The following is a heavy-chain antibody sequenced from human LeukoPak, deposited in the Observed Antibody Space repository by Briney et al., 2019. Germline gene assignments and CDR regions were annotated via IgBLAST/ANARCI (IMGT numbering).Heavy chain of an antibody. J-gene: IGHJ6*03. CDR3: ARGVGYSYRYYYYYMDV. CDR1: GGSFSGYY. CDR2: INHSGST. V-gene: IGHV4-34*01. D-gene: IGHD5-18*01. Sequence: SETLSLTCAVYGGSFSGYYWSWIRQPPGKGLEWIGEINHSGSTNYNPSLKSRVTISVDTSKNQFSLKLSSVTAADTAVYYCARGVGYSYRYYYYYMDVWGKGTTVTVTS.